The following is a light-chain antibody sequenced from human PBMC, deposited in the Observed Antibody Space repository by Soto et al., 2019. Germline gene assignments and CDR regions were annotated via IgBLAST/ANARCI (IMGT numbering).Light chain of an antibody. CDR1: SSNIGSGYD. CDR2: SND. V-gene: IGLV1-44*01. J-gene: IGLJ3*02. CDR3: AAWDDSLNGWV. Sequence: QSVLTQPPSVSGAPGQTVTISCTGSSSNIGSGYDVHWYQQLPGTAPKLLIYSNDQRPSGVPDRFSASKSGTAASLAISGLQSEVEADYYCAAWDDSLNGWVFGGGTKLTVL.